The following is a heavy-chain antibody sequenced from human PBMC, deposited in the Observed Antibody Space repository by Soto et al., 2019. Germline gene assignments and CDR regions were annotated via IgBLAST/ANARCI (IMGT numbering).Heavy chain of an antibody. CDR1: GGTFSSYT. CDR3: ARDGTTGPDYGMDV. V-gene: IGHV1-69*08. J-gene: IGHJ6*02. D-gene: IGHD1-1*01. CDR2: IIPILGIA. Sequence: QVQLVQSGAEVKKPGSSVKVSCKASGGTFSSYTISWVRQAPGQGLELMGRIIPILGIANYAQKFQGRVTITADKPTSTAYMELSSLRSEDTAVYYCARDGTTGPDYGMDVWGQGTTVTVSS.